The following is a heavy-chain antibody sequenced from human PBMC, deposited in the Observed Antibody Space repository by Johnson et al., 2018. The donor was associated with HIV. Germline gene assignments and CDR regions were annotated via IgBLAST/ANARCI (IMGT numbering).Heavy chain of an antibody. D-gene: IGHD3-16*01. CDR1: GFTFDDHG. V-gene: IGHV3-20*04. Sequence: VQLVESGGGVVRPGGSLRLSCAASGFTFDDHGMSWVRQGSGKGLEWVSGINWNGGRTGYADSVKGRFTISRDNAKKSLYLQMNSLRAEDTAVYYCARDAIRFGGVEFGESVGDAFDIWGQGTMVTVSS. CDR2: INWNGGRT. CDR3: ARDAIRFGGVEFGESVGDAFDI. J-gene: IGHJ3*02.